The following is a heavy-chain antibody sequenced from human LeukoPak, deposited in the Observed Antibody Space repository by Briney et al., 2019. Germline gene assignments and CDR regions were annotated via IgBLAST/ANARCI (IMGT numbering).Heavy chain of an antibody. V-gene: IGHV3-23*01. D-gene: IGHD3-10*01. Sequence: GGSLRLSCAASGFTFSSYGMNWVRQAPGKGLEWVSGISSSSTSTYYADSVKGRFTISRDNSMNTLSLQMNGLRVEDTAVYYCGRGRSGVYDYWGQGTLVTVSS. CDR2: ISSSSTST. J-gene: IGHJ4*02. CDR3: GRGRSGVYDY. CDR1: GFTFSSYG.